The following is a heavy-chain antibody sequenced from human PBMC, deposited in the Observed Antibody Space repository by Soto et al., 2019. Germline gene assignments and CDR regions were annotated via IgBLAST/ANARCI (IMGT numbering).Heavy chain of an antibody. V-gene: IGHV4-59*01. CDR2: IYYIGST. J-gene: IGHJ5*02. Sequence: QVQLQESGPGRVKASETLSLTCTVSGGSMSNYYWSWIRQPPGKGLEWIGYIYYIGSTNYNPSLKSRLTMSVDTSRNQLSLNLTSVTAADTAVYYCARGHSPALGAPWARVNWFDPWGQGTLVTVSS. D-gene: IGHD1-26*01. CDR1: GGSMSNYY. CDR3: ARGHSPALGAPWARVNWFDP.